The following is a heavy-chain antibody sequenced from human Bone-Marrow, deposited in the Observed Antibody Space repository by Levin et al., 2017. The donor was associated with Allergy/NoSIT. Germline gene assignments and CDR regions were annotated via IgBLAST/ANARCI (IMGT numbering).Heavy chain of an antibody. CDR3: ARGRYSSGWYGYFQH. CDR1: GFTVSSNY. V-gene: IGHV3-66*03. CDR2: IYSCGST. J-gene: IGHJ1*01. D-gene: IGHD6-19*01. Sequence: GGSLRLSCAASGFTVSSNYMSWVRQAPGKGLEWVSVIYSCGSTYYADSVKGRFTISRDNSKNTLYLQMNSLRAEDTAVYYCARGRYSSGWYGYFQHWGQGTLVTVSS.